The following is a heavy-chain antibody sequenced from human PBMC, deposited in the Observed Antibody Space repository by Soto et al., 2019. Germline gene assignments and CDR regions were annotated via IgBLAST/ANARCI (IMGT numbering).Heavy chain of an antibody. D-gene: IGHD2-2*01. Sequence: WKGAEGRFAGYCGSRILKMHGKVMECRGIIYPGDSDTRYSPSFQGQVTISADKSISTAYLQWSSLKASDTAMYYCARLLGLFCSSTSCYAYWGQGTPVTVSS. CDR1: EGRFAGYC. J-gene: IGHJ4*02. V-gene: IGHV5-51*01. CDR3: ARLLGLFCSSTSCYAY. CDR2: IYPGDSDT.